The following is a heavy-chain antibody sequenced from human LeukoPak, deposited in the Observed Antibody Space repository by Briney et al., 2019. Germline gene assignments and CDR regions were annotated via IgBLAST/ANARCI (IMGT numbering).Heavy chain of an antibody. CDR3: AKDPEAAAGLRGVYYYYMDV. CDR2: IKQDGSEK. Sequence: GGSLRLSCAASGFTLSTYWMNWVRQAPGKGLEWVATIKQDGSEKYYVDSVKGRFTISRDNAKNSLYLQMNSLRAEDTAVYYCAKDPEAAAGLRGVYYYYMDVWGKGTTVTVSS. J-gene: IGHJ6*03. D-gene: IGHD6-13*01. V-gene: IGHV3-7*03. CDR1: GFTLSTYW.